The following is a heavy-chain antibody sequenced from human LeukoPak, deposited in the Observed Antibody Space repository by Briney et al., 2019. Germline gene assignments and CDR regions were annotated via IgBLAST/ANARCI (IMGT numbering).Heavy chain of an antibody. CDR3: ASGDTYHFDY. CDR1: GGTFSSYA. Sequence: SVKASCKASGGTFSSYAISWVRQAPGQGLEWMGRIIPILGIANYAQKFQGRVTITADKSTSTAYMELSSLRSEDTAVYYCASGDTYHFDYWGQGTLVTVSS. V-gene: IGHV1-69*04. D-gene: IGHD2-2*01. J-gene: IGHJ4*02. CDR2: IIPILGIA.